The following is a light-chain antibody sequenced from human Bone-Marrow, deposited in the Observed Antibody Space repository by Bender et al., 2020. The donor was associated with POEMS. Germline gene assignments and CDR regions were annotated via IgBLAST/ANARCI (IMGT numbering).Light chain of an antibody. Sequence: QSALTQPASVSGSPGQSITIPCTGTSNDVGGYKYVSWYQHHPGKAPKLIIYDVSYRPSGVSNRFSGSKSGKTASLTISGLQAEDEADYYCSSYSTTNPRVFGGGTKLTVL. CDR2: DVS. J-gene: IGLJ3*02. V-gene: IGLV2-14*03. CDR1: SNDVGGYKY. CDR3: SSYSTTNPRV.